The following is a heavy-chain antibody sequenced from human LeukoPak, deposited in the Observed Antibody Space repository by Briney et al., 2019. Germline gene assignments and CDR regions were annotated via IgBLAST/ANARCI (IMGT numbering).Heavy chain of an antibody. Sequence: GGSLRLSCAASGFTFSSYAVSWVRQAPGKGLEWVSAISGSGGSTYYADSVKGRFTISRDNSKNTLYLQMNSLGAEDTAVYYCAKGSGYFDWLLPSRDGYDSDYWGQGTLVTVSS. CDR3: AKGSGYFDWLLPSRDGYDSDY. D-gene: IGHD3-9*01. CDR2: ISGSGGST. V-gene: IGHV3-23*01. CDR1: GFTFSSYA. J-gene: IGHJ4*02.